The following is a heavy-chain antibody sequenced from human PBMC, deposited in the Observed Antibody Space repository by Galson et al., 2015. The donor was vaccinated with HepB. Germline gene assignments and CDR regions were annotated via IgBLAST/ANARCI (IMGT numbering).Heavy chain of an antibody. CDR2: ISAYNGNT. V-gene: IGHV1-18*04. D-gene: IGHD3-3*01. Sequence: SVKVSCKASGYTLTSYGISWVRQAPGQGLEWMGWISAYNGNTNYAQRLQGRVTMTTDTSTSTAYMELRSLRSDDTAVYYCARSSSNICSGYPTLNYYYYGMYVWGQGTTVTVSS. CDR3: ARSSSNICSGYPTLNYYYYGMYV. J-gene: IGHJ6*02. CDR1: GYTLTSYG.